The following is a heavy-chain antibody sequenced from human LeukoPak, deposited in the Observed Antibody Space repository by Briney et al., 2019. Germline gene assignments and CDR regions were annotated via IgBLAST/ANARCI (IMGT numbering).Heavy chain of an antibody. D-gene: IGHD3-9*01. Sequence: GGTMRLSCAASGFTFISNGMSWVRQAPWKWLEWISAISGSGGSTYYADSVKGRFTISRDNSKNTLYLQMNSLRAEDTAFFFQAEDGIRDFDWLSRRYMDVWGKGTTVTISS. CDR1: GFTFISNG. V-gene: IGHV3-23*01. J-gene: IGHJ6*03. CDR3: AEDGIRDFDWLSRRYMDV. CDR2: ISGSGGST.